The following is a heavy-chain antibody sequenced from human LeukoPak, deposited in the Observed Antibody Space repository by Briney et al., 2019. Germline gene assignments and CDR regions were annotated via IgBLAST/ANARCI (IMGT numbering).Heavy chain of an antibody. V-gene: IGHV1-3*01. CDR2: INAGNGNT. D-gene: IGHD7-27*01. Sequence: ASVKVSCKASGYTFTSYAMHWVRQAPGQRLERMGWINAGNGNTKYSQKFQGRDTITRGTSASTAYMELSSLRSEDTAVYYCALGIPTTAMIHYWGQGTLVTVSS. J-gene: IGHJ4*02. CDR3: ALGIPTTAMIHY. CDR1: GYTFTSYA.